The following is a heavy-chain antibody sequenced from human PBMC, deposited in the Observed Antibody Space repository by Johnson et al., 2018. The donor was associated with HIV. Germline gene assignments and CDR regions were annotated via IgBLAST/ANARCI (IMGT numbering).Heavy chain of an antibody. Sequence: VQLVESGGGLVKPGGSLRLSCAASGFIFSSYAMHWVRQAPGKGLQYVSAISSNGGSTYYANSVKGRFTISRDNSRNTLYLQMNSLRAEDTAVYYCARDGGIQLWSAFDIWGQGTMVTVSS. J-gene: IGHJ3*02. V-gene: IGHV3-64*01. D-gene: IGHD5-18*01. CDR3: ARDGGIQLWSAFDI. CDR2: ISSNGGST. CDR1: GFIFSSYA.